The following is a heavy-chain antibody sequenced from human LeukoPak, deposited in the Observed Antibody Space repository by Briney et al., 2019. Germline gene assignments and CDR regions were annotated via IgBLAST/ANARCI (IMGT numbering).Heavy chain of an antibody. J-gene: IGHJ4*02. V-gene: IGHV4-61*02. CDR1: GGSISSGSYY. CDR3: ARGPSPDYYDSSGYYYFDY. Sequence: PSETLSLTCTVSGGSISSGSYYWRWIRQPAGKGLEWIGRIYTSGSTNYNPSLRSRVTISVDTSKNQFSLKLSSVTAADTAVYYGARGPSPDYYDSSGYYYFDYWGQGTLVTVSS. D-gene: IGHD3-22*01. CDR2: IYTSGST.